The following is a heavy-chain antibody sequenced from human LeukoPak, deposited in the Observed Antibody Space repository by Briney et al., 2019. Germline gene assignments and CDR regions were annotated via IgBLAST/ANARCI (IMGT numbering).Heavy chain of an antibody. J-gene: IGHJ4*02. Sequence: SVKVSCKASGGTFSSYAISWVRQAPGQGLEWMGRIIPTLGMANYAQKFQGRVTITADKSTSTAYMELSSLRSEDTAVYYCARVMPDYRSDYFDYWGQGTLVTVSS. CDR2: IIPTLGMA. V-gene: IGHV1-69*04. CDR3: ARVMPDYRSDYFDY. D-gene: IGHD4-11*01. CDR1: GGTFSSYA.